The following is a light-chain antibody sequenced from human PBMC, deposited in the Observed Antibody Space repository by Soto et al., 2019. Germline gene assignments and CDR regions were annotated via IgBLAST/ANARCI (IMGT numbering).Light chain of an antibody. Sequence: EIVLTQSPGTLSLSPWERATLSCRASQSVPSNLAWYQQKPGQAPRLLIYGVSSRASGIPDRFFGSGSGTDFTLTINRLEPEDFAVYYCQQYANSPITFGQGTRLEIK. V-gene: IGKV3-20*01. CDR3: QQYANSPIT. J-gene: IGKJ5*01. CDR1: QSVPSN. CDR2: GVS.